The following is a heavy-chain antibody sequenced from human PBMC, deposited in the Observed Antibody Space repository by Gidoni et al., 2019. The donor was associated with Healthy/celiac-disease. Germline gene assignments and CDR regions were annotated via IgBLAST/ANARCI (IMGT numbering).Heavy chain of an antibody. D-gene: IGHD2-2*03. V-gene: IGHV4-39*01. CDR3: ARHPYFGYCSSTSCYGFDY. CDR2: IYYSGST. J-gene: IGHJ4*02. Sequence: QLPLQESGPGLVKPSETLSLTCTVSGGSISSSSYYWGWIRQPPGKGLEWIGSIYYSGSTYYNPSLKSRVTISVDTSKNQFSLKLSSVTAADTAVYYCARHPYFGYCSSTSCYGFDYWGQGTLVTVSS. CDR1: GGSISSSSYY.